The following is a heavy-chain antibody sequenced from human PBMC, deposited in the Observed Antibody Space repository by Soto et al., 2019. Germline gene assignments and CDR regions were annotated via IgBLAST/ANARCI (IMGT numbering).Heavy chain of an antibody. CDR2: ISWNSGSI. V-gene: IGHV3-9*01. Sequence: PGGSLRLSCAASGFTFDDYAMHWVRQAPGKGLEWVSGISWNSGSIGYADSVKGRLTISRDNAKNSLYLQMNSLRAEDTAVYYCAREERGYYDYWGQGTLVTVSS. CDR1: GFTFDDYA. D-gene: IGHD3-22*01. CDR3: AREERGYYDY. J-gene: IGHJ4*02.